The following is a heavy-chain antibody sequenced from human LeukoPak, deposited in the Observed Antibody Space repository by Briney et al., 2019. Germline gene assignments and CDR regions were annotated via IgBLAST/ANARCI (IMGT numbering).Heavy chain of an antibody. Sequence: PGGSLSLSCAASGFTFSNSWMSWVRQAPGKGLEWVSGIKSNTDSRTTADAAPVKGRRTTSRDDSKNTLYLQKNSLKTEDTAVYYCTTAFIVVVPAAPSDFDYWGQGTLVTVSS. CDR1: GFTFSNSW. D-gene: IGHD2-2*01. CDR2: IKSNTDSRTT. J-gene: IGHJ4*02. V-gene: IGHV3-15*01. CDR3: TTAFIVVVPAAPSDFDY.